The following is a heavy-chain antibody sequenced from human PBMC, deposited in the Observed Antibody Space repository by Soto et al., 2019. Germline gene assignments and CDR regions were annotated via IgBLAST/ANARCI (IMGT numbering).Heavy chain of an antibody. Sequence: GESLKISCKGSGYSFTNYWISWARRMPGKVLEWMGNIDPVDSYTNYSPSFQGHVTFSVDTSISTAYLQWSSLKASDTAMYYCARIESIARNWFDPWGQGXLVTVYS. V-gene: IGHV5-10-1*01. J-gene: IGHJ5*02. CDR2: IDPVDSYT. D-gene: IGHD6-13*01. CDR3: ARIESIARNWFDP. CDR1: GYSFTNYW.